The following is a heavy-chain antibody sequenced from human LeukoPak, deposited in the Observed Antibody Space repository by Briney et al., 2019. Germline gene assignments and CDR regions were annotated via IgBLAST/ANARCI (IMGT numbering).Heavy chain of an antibody. CDR2: IYYSGST. Sequence: PSETLSLTCTVSGGSISSYYWSCIRQPPGKGLEWIGYIYYSGSTNYNPSFKSRVTISVDTSKNQFSLKLSSVTAADTAVYYCARGYDFWSGLFDYWGQGTLVTVSS. CDR1: GGSISSYY. CDR3: ARGYDFWSGLFDY. D-gene: IGHD3-3*01. J-gene: IGHJ4*02. V-gene: IGHV4-59*01.